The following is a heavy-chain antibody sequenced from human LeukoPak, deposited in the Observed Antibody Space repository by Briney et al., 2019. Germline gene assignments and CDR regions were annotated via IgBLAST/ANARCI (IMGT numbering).Heavy chain of an antibody. CDR3: AKMKGWRLYDYCMDV. V-gene: IGHV3-23*01. D-gene: IGHD2-15*01. J-gene: IGHJ6*03. CDR2: LTGSGST. Sequence: GGSLRPSCVASGFAFSSFAMSWVRQAPGKGLEWVSGLTGSGSTYHADSVKGRFTISRDNSKNTLSLQMNSLRAEDTAVYYCAKMKGWRLYDYCMDVWGKGTTVTVSS. CDR1: GFAFSSFA.